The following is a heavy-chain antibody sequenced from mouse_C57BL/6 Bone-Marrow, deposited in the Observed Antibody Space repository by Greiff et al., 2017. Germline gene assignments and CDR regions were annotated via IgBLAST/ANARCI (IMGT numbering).Heavy chain of an antibody. J-gene: IGHJ4*01. Sequence: QVQLQQSGPGLVQPSQSLSITCTVSGFSFTSYGVHWVRQSPGKGLEWLGVIWRGGSTDYNAAFMSRLSINKDNSTSQVFFKMNSLQADDTAIYYCAKNWSYGSSYGYAMDYWGQGTSVTVSS. D-gene: IGHD1-1*01. V-gene: IGHV2-5*01. CDR3: AKNWSYGSSYGYAMDY. CDR1: GFSFTSYG. CDR2: IWRGGST.